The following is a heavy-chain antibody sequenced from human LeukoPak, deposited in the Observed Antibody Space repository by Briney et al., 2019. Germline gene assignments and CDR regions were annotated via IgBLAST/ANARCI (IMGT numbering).Heavy chain of an antibody. Sequence: GASVTVSCKASGYTFTSYYMHWVRQAPGQGLEWMGIINPSGGSTSYAQKFQGRVTMTRDMSTSTVYMELSSLRSEDTAVYYCASQGSRGGFDYWGQGTLVTVSS. D-gene: IGHD3-10*01. CDR3: ASQGSRGGFDY. J-gene: IGHJ4*02. V-gene: IGHV1-46*01. CDR2: INPSGGST. CDR1: GYTFTSYY.